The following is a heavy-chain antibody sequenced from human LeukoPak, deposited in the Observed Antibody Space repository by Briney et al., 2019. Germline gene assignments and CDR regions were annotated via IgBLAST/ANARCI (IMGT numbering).Heavy chain of an antibody. D-gene: IGHD3-22*01. Sequence: SETLSLTCTVSGGSISSSSYYWGWIRQPPGKGLEWIGSIYYSGSTYYNPSLKSRVTISVDTSKNQFSLKLSSVTAADTAVYYCAREGPYVGHYDSSGYYMWDYWGQGTLVTVSS. V-gene: IGHV4-39*07. CDR2: IYYSGST. CDR3: AREGPYVGHYDSSGYYMWDY. J-gene: IGHJ4*02. CDR1: GGSISSSSYY.